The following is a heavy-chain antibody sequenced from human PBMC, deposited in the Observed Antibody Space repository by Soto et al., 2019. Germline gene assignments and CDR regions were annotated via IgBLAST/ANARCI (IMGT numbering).Heavy chain of an antibody. CDR3: ARDLGLRFLKWSPEEGYYYGMDV. CDR2: ISYDGSNK. CDR1: GFTFSSYA. V-gene: IGHV3-30-3*01. Sequence: QVQLVESGGGVVQPGRSLRLSCAASGFTFSSYAMHWVRQAPGKGLEWVAVISYDGSNKYYADSVKGRFTISRDNSKNTLYLQMNSLRAEDTAVYYCARDLGLRFLKWSPEEGYYYGMDVCGQGTTVTVSS. D-gene: IGHD3-3*01. J-gene: IGHJ6*02.